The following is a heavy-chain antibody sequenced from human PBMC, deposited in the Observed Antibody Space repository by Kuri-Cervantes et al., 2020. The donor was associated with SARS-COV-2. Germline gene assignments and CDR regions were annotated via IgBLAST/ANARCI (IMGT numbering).Heavy chain of an antibody. CDR2: LNPSGGSR. CDR3: AREYYYGSGRYYGAFDH. V-gene: IGHV1-46*01. CDR1: GYIFTSHK. Sequence: ASVKVSCKASGYIFTSHKMHWVRQAPGQGLEWMGMLNPSGGSRINTQKFQGRLTMTRDTPTSTVYMELSSLRSDDTAVYYCAREYYYGSGRYYGAFDHWGQGTPVTVSS. D-gene: IGHD3-10*01. J-gene: IGHJ4*02.